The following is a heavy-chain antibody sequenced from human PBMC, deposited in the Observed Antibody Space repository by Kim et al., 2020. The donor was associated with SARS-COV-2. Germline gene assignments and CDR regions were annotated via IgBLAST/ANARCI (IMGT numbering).Heavy chain of an antibody. J-gene: IGHJ2*01. D-gene: IGHD2-2*02. Sequence: VNSVKGRFTISRDNAKKSLYLQMNSLRAKDTAVYYCARDSLYPSSWYFDLWGRGTLVTVSS. CDR3: ARDSLYPSSWYFDL. V-gene: IGHV3-7*03.